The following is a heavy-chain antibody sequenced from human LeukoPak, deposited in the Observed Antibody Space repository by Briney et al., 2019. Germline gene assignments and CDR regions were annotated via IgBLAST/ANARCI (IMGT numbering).Heavy chain of an antibody. J-gene: IGHJ6*02. CDR1: GYTFTSYG. Sequence: ASVKVSCKASGYTFTSYGISWVRQAPGQGLEWMGWISAYNGNTNYAQKLQGRVTMTTDTSTSTAYMELRSLRSDDTAVYYCARDEQDILTGYYWDYYYYGMDVWGQGTTVTVSS. CDR2: ISAYNGNT. CDR3: ARDEQDILTGYYWDYYYYGMDV. V-gene: IGHV1-18*01. D-gene: IGHD3-9*01.